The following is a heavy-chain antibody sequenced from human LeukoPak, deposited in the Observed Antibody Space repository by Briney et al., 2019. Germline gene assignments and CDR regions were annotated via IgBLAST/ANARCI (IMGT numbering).Heavy chain of an antibody. D-gene: IGHD6-13*01. CDR1: GGSFSGYY. CDR2: INHSGST. CDR3: ARPWYSSSWYYPWYFDL. Sequence: SETLSLTCAVYGGSFSGYYWSWTRQPPGKGLEWIGEINHSGSTNYNPSLRSRVTISVDTSKSQFSLKLSSVTAADTAVYYCARPWYSSSWYYPWYFDLWGRGTLVTVSS. J-gene: IGHJ2*01. V-gene: IGHV4-34*01.